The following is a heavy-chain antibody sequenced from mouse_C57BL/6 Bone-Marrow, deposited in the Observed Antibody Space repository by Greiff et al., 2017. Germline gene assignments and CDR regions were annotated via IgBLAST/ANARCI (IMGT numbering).Heavy chain of an antibody. CDR3: ASPGYGRSRFDY. J-gene: IGHJ2*01. D-gene: IGHD1-1*01. Sequence: QVQLKQPGAELVKPGASVKVSCKASGYTFTSYWMHWVKQRPGQGLEWIGRIYPSAGGTNYNQKFKGKATLTVDNSSSTAYMQLSSLTSEDSAVSDCASPGYGRSRFDYWGQGTTLTVSS. CDR2: IYPSAGGT. CDR1: GYTFTSYW. V-gene: IGHV1-74*01.